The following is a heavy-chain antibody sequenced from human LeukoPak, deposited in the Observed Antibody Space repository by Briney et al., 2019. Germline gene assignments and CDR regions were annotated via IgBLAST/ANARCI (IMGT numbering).Heavy chain of an antibody. CDR2: ISGSGGST. V-gene: IGHV3-23*01. CDR3: AKGPFNYDFWSGYYLAY. CDR1: GFTFSSYA. D-gene: IGHD3-3*01. J-gene: IGHJ4*02. Sequence: GGSLRHSCAASGFTFSSYAISWVRQAPGKGLEWVSAISGSGGSTYYADSVKGRFTISRDNSKNTLYLQMNSLRAEDTAVYYCAKGPFNYDFWSGYYLAYWGQGTLVTVSS.